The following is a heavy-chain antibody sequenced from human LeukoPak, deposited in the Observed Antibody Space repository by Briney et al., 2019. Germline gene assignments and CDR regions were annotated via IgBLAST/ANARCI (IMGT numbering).Heavy chain of an antibody. J-gene: IGHJ4*02. CDR2: ISSSSSTI. CDR3: ARDRAAVAGNGYYFGY. Sequence: GGSLRLSCAASGFTFSSYSMNWVRQAPGKGLEWVSYISSSSSTIYYADSVKGRFTISRDNAKNSLYLQMNSLRAEDTAVYYCARDRAAVAGNGYYFGYWGQGTLVTVSS. D-gene: IGHD6-19*01. V-gene: IGHV3-48*04. CDR1: GFTFSSYS.